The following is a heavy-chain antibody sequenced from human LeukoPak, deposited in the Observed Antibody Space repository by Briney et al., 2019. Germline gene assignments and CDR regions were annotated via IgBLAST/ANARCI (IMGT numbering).Heavy chain of an antibody. CDR2: ISRSMSPI. J-gene: IGHJ4*02. CDR1: GFTFSSYW. D-gene: IGHD6-19*01. V-gene: IGHV3-48*04. CDR3: ARVRYDSGWYDY. Sequence: PGGSLRLSCAASGFTFSSYWMSWVRQAPGKGLEWISYISRSMSPIYYADSVKGRFTISRDNVKNSLYLQMNSLRAEDAAVYYCARVRYDSGWYDYWGQGALVTVSS.